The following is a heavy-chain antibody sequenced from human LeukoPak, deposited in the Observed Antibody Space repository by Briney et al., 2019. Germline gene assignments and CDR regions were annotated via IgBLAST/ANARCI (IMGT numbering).Heavy chain of an antibody. CDR3: VKDMARGGWPLDY. CDR1: GFTFNNYA. Sequence: GGSLRLSCAASGFTFNNYAMPWVRQAPGEGLGWVSGISDSGGSTYYAEAVQRRFTISRDNSKNTMSLQMNSLRGDDTAVYYCVKDMARGGWPLDYWGQGTLVTVSS. D-gene: IGHD6-19*01. J-gene: IGHJ4*02. CDR2: ISDSGGST. V-gene: IGHV3-23*01.